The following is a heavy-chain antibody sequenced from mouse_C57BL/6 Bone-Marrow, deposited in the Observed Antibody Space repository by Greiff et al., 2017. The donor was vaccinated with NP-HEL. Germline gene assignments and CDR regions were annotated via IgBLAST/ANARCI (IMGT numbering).Heavy chain of an antibody. CDR2: IDPSDSET. CDR3: ARTDYPYYFDY. V-gene: IGHV1-52*01. D-gene: IGHD5-5*01. CDR1: GYTFTSYW. J-gene: IGHJ2*01. Sequence: QVQLQQPGAELVRPGSSVKLSCKATGYTFTSYWMHWVKQRPIQGLEWIGNIDPSDSETHYNQKFKDKATLTVDKSSSTAYMQRSSLTSEDSAVYYCARTDYPYYFDYWGQGTTLTVSS.